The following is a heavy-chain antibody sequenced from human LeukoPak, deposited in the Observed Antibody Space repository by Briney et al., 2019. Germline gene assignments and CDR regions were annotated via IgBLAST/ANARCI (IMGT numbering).Heavy chain of an antibody. D-gene: IGHD3-22*01. J-gene: IGHJ4*02. V-gene: IGHV3-21*01. CDR2: ISSSSGYI. CDR1: GFTFSNYS. Sequence: GGSLRLSCAASGFTFSNYSMNWVRQAPGKGLEWVSSISSSSGYIYYADSVKGRFTISRDDAKNSLYLQMNSLRAEDTAVYYCARVVYYDSSGYNYWGQGTLVTVSS. CDR3: ARVVYYDSSGYNY.